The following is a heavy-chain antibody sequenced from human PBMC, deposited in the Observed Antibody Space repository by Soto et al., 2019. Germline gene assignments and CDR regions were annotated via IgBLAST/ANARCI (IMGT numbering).Heavy chain of an antibody. CDR1: GFTFSSYG. J-gene: IGHJ4*02. CDR3: AKANTYYYDSSGYSSDY. CDR2: ISYDGSNK. V-gene: IGHV3-30*18. Sequence: QVQLVESGGGVVQPGRSLRLSCAASGFTFSSYGMHWVRQAPGKGLEWVAVISYDGSNKYYADSVKGRFTISRDNSKNTLYLQMNSLRAEDTAVYYCAKANTYYYDSSGYSSDYWGQGTLVTVSS. D-gene: IGHD3-22*01.